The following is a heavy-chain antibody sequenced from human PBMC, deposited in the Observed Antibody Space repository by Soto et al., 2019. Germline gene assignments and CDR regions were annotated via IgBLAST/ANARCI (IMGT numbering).Heavy chain of an antibody. CDR1: GFSFSTIGVG. CDR2: IYWDDDK. V-gene: IGHV2-5*02. J-gene: IGHJ4*02. D-gene: IGHD5-18*01. Sequence: QITLKESGPTLVKPTQTLTLTCTFSGFSFSTIGVGVGWIRQPPGKALEWLALIYWDDDKRYIPSLKSRLTITKDTSENQVVLTMTNMDPVDTATYHCARGSFASYGFWGLGTLVTVSS. CDR3: ARGSFASYGF.